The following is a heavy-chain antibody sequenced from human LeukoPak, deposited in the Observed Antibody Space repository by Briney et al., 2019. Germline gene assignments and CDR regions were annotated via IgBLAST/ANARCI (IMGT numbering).Heavy chain of an antibody. CDR1: GYTFTGYY. CDR2: INTNTGNP. D-gene: IGHD1-26*01. V-gene: IGHV7-4-1*02. Sequence: GASVKVSCKASGYTFTGYYMHWVRQAPGQGLEWMGWINTNTGNPTYAQGFTGRFVFSLDTSVSTAYLQISSLKAEDTAVYYCARTYRNFDYWGQGTLVTVSS. J-gene: IGHJ4*02. CDR3: ARTYRNFDY.